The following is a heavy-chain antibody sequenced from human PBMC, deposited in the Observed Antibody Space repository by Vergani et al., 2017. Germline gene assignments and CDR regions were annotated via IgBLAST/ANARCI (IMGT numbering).Heavy chain of an antibody. CDR1: GYTFTSYD. CDR3: ARGNGRYFFGSGSYSS. CDR2: LNPNSGNT. V-gene: IGHV1-8*03. J-gene: IGHJ5*02. D-gene: IGHD3-10*01. Sequence: QVQLVQSGAEVRKPGASVKVSCKASGYTFTSYDIHWVRQATGQGLEWMGWLNPNSGNTGYAQKFQGRVTITRNTSISTAYMELSSLRSDDTAVYYCARGNGRYFFGSGSYSSWGQGTLVTVSS.